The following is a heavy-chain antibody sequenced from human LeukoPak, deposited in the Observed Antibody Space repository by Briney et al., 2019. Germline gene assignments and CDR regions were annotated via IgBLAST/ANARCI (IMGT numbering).Heavy chain of an antibody. CDR2: ISTYNGHT. J-gene: IGHJ5*02. V-gene: IGHV1-18*01. CDR1: GYTFSTYG. D-gene: IGHD3-10*01. CDR3: ARGEYRYYYGSGSYSNWFDP. Sequence: GASVKVSCKASGYTFSTYGISWVRQAPGQGLEWMGWISTYNGHTYYAQEFQGRVTMTTDTSTSTANMELSRLRSDDTAVYYCARGEYRYYYGSGSYSNWFDPWGQGTLVTVSS.